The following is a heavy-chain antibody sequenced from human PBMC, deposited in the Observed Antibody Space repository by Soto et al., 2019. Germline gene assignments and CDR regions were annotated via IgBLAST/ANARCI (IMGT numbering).Heavy chain of an antibody. D-gene: IGHD6-6*01. CDR3: ARDGAIAARKGGMDV. Sequence: QVQLQESGPGLVKPSQTLSLTCTVSGGSISSGGYYWSWIRQHPGKGLEWIGYIYYSGSTYYNPSRKSRVTISVVTSKNQFPLKRRSVTAADTAVYYCARDGAIAARKGGMDVWGQGTTVTVSS. CDR1: GGSISSGGYY. V-gene: IGHV4-31*03. J-gene: IGHJ6*02. CDR2: IYYSGST.